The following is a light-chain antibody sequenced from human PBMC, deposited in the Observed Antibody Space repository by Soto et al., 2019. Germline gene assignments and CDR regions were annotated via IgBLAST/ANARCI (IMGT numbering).Light chain of an antibody. CDR2: KAS. V-gene: IGKV1-5*03. Sequence: DIQMTQSPSTLSASVGDRVTLTCRASQSISSWLAWYQQKPGKAPKLLIYKASSLESGVPSRFSGSGSGTEFTLTPSSLQPDDFATYYCQQYNSYSPLTFGGGTKVDIK. J-gene: IGKJ4*01. CDR1: QSISSW. CDR3: QQYNSYSPLT.